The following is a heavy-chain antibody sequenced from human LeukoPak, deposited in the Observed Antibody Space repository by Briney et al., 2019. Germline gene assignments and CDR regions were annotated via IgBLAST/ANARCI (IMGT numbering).Heavy chain of an antibody. V-gene: IGHV3-48*01. D-gene: IGHD4-17*01. CDR2: ISSSSSTI. CDR3: ARESYGDYVQDV. CDR1: GYTFSSYS. J-gene: IGHJ6*02. Sequence: GGRLRLSHAASGYTFSSYSINCVPQHRAKGLEGGSYISSSSSTIYYADSVKGRFTITRDYAKNSLYLQMNSLRAEATAVYFCARESYGDYVQDVWGQGTTVTVSS.